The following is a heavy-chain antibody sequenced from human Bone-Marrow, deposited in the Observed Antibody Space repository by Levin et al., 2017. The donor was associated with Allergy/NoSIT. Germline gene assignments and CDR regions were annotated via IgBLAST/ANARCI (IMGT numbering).Heavy chain of an antibody. Sequence: PSETLSLTCAVYGGSFSGYYWSWIRQPPGKGLEWIGEINHSGSTNYNPSLKSRVTISVDTSKNQFSLKLSSVTAADTAVYYCARGLGYCSSTSCPGGFGYFDYWGQGTLVTVSS. CDR2: INHSGST. J-gene: IGHJ4*02. D-gene: IGHD2-2*01. V-gene: IGHV4-34*01. CDR1: GGSFSGYY. CDR3: ARGLGYCSSTSCPGGFGYFDY.